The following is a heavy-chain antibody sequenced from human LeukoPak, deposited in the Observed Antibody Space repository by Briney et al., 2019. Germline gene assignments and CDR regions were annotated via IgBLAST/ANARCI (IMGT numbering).Heavy chain of an antibody. J-gene: IGHJ4*02. D-gene: IGHD3-22*01. CDR1: GGSISSSSYY. Sequence: SETLSLTCTVSGGSISSSSYYWGWIRQPPGKGLEWIGSIYYSGSTYYNPSLKSRVTISVDTSKNQFSLKLSSVTAADTAVYYCAREAYYDSSGYLLYYFDYWGQGTLVTVSS. CDR2: IYYSGST. V-gene: IGHV4-39*07. CDR3: AREAYYDSSGYLLYYFDY.